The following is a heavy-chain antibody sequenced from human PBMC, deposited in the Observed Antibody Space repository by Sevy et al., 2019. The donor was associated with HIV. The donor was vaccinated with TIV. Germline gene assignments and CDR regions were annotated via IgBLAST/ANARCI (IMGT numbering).Heavy chain of an antibody. D-gene: IGHD3-3*01. CDR3: ARAPKYYDFWSGPNDY. CDR1: GYSFTSYW. V-gene: IGHV5-51*01. Sequence: GESLKISCKGSGYSFTSYWIGWVRQMPGKGLEWMGIIYPGDSDTGYSPSFQGQVTISADKSISTAYLQWSSLKASDTAMYYCARAPKYYDFWSGPNDYWGQGTLVTVSS. J-gene: IGHJ4*02. CDR2: IYPGDSDT.